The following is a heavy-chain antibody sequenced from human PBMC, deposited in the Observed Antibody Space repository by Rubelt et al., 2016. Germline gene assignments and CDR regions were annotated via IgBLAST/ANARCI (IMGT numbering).Heavy chain of an antibody. V-gene: IGHV4-34*01. CDR1: GGSFSGYY. J-gene: IGHJ5*02. CDR2: INHSGST. CDR3: ARGLARAAAAPRRLWFDP. D-gene: IGHD6-13*01. Sequence: QVQLQQWGAGLLKPSETLSLTCAVYGGSFSGYYWSWIRQPPGKGLGWIGEINHSGSTHYNPSLKSRVTRSVDTPKTQFSLKLSAVTAADTAVYYCARGLARAAAAPRRLWFDPWGQGTLVTVSS.